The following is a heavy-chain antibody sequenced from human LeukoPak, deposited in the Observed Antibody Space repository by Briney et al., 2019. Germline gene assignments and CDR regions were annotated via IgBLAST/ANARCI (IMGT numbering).Heavy chain of an antibody. V-gene: IGHV1-69*01. CDR1: GGTFSIYA. CDR3: ARDRIAAAGPHYWFDP. J-gene: IGHJ5*02. D-gene: IGHD6-13*01. CDR2: IIPIFGTA. Sequence: GSSVTVSCKASGGTFSIYAISWVRQAPGQGLEWMGGIIPIFGTANYAQKFQGRVTITADESTSTAYMELRRLSSEDTAVYYCARDRIAAAGPHYWFDPWGQGTLVTVSS.